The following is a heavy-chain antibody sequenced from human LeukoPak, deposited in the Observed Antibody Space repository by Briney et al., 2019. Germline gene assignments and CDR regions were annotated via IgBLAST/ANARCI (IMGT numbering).Heavy chain of an antibody. Sequence: ASVKVSCKASGYTFTGYYMHGVRQAPGQGLEWMGWINPNSGGTNYAQKFQGRVTMTRDTSISTAYMELSRLRSDDTAVYYCARVRCSGGSCYSDYWGQGTLVTVSS. V-gene: IGHV1-2*02. CDR2: INPNSGGT. CDR3: ARVRCSGGSCYSDY. CDR1: GYTFTGYY. D-gene: IGHD2-15*01. J-gene: IGHJ4*02.